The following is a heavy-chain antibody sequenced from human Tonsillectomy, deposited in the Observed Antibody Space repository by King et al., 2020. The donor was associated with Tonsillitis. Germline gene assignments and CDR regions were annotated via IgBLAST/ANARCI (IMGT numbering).Heavy chain of an antibody. Sequence: QLVQSGAEVKKPGESLKISCKGSGYSFTSYWIGWVRQMPGKGQEWMGIIYPGDSDTRNSPSFQGQVAISADKSTSTAYLQWSSLKASGTAMYYCAISPRRMVAAWVDYWGQGTLVTVSS. CDR1: GYSFTSYW. CDR2: IYPGDSDT. CDR3: AISPRRMVAAWVDY. D-gene: IGHD2-15*01. V-gene: IGHV5-51*01. J-gene: IGHJ4*02.